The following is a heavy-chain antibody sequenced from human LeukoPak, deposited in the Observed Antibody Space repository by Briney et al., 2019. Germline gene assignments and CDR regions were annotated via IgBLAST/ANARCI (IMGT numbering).Heavy chain of an antibody. CDR2: INPSGGST. D-gene: IGHD3-22*01. V-gene: IGHV1-46*01. J-gene: IGHJ3*02. CDR3: AAGPITMIVVVIPDAFDI. Sequence: GASVKVSCKASGYTFTSYYMHWVRQAPGQGLEWMGIINPSGGSTNYAQKFQERVTITRDMSTSTAYMELSSLRSEDTAVYYCAAGPITMIVVVIPDAFDIWGQGTMVTVSS. CDR1: GYTFTSYY.